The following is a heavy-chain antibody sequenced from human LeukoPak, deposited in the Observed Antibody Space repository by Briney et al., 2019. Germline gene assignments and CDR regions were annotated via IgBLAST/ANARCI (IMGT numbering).Heavy chain of an antibody. Sequence: SETLSLTCTVSGASISTYYWTWVRQPPGKGLEWIGEVFYSGSTNSNPSLKSRLTMSVDESKHEFSLKLTSVTVADTAVYYCASGGLVSRYLDHWGQGTLVTVSP. D-gene: IGHD3-9*01. J-gene: IGHJ4*02. CDR1: GASISTYY. V-gene: IGHV4-59*12. CDR2: VFYSGST. CDR3: ASGGLVSRYLDH.